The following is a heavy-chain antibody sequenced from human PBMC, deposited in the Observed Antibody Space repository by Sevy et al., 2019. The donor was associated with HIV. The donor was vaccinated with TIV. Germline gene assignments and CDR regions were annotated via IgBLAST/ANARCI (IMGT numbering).Heavy chain of an antibody. CDR1: GGSISSYY. D-gene: IGHD4-4*01. Sequence: SETLSLTCTVSGGSISSYYWSWIRQPPGKGLEWIGYIYYSGSTNYNPSIKSRVTISVDTSKNQFSLKLSSVTAADTAVYYCARLDYSLFDYWGQGTLVTVSS. CDR2: IYYSGST. V-gene: IGHV4-59*08. CDR3: ARLDYSLFDY. J-gene: IGHJ4*02.